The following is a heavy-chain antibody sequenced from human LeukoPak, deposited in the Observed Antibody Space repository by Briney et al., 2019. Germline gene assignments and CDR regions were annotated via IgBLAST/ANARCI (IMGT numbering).Heavy chain of an antibody. J-gene: IGHJ4*02. V-gene: IGHV1-8*01. CDR3: ARGREYSSGPGFDY. Sequence: ASVKVSCKASGYTFTSTDINWVRQANGPGLEWMGWMNPNSGNTGYAQKFQGRVTMTRNTSINTAYMELSSLRSEDTAVYYCARGREYSSGPGFDYWAQGTLVTVSP. CDR1: GYTFTSTD. CDR2: MNPNSGNT. D-gene: IGHD3-22*01.